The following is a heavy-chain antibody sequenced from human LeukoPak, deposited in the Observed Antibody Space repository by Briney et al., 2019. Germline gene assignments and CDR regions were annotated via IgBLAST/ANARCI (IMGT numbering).Heavy chain of an antibody. Sequence: ASVKVSCKASGGTFTSYAISWVRQPPGQGLDWMGVIIPIFGTANYAQKFQGRVTITSDESTSTAYMALSGLRSEHTDGYYCARGQVWGSYRRLDYWGQGTLVTVSS. CDR1: GGTFTSYA. CDR2: IIPIFGTA. J-gene: IGHJ4*02. V-gene: IGHV1-69*13. CDR3: ARGQVWGSYRRLDY. D-gene: IGHD3-16*02.